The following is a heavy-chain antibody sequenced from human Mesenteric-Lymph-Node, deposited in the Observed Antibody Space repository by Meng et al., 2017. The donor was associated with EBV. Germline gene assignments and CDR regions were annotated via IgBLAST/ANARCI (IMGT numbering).Heavy chain of an antibody. J-gene: IGHJ4*02. D-gene: IGHD6-19*01. V-gene: IGHV4-30-4*02. CDR3: ARDGDSSGDFDY. CDR1: GDSVSSGHYY. Sequence: QVQLQESGPGLVKPSXXLSLICTVSGDSVSSGHYYWSWIRQPPGKGLEWIGYIYYGGNTYYNPSLKSRVTISVDTSKNQFSLKLSSVTAADTAVYFCARDGDSSGDFDYWGQGTLVTVSS. CDR2: IYYGGNT.